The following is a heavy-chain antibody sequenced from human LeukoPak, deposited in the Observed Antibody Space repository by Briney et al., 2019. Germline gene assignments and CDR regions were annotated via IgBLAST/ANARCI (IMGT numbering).Heavy chain of an antibody. J-gene: IGHJ4*02. CDR1: GGSISSGSYY. Sequence: SQTLSLTCTVSGGSISSGSYYWSWIRQPAGKGLEWIGRIYTSGSTNYNPSLKSRVTISVDTSKNQFSLKLSSVTAADTAVYYCARERSELRFLEWSWINDYWGQGTLVTVSS. V-gene: IGHV4-61*02. D-gene: IGHD3-3*01. CDR2: IYTSGST. CDR3: ARERSELRFLEWSWINDY.